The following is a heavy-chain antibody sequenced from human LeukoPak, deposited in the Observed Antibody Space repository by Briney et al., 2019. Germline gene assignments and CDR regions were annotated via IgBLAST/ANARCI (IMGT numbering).Heavy chain of an antibody. V-gene: IGHV3-30*18. CDR1: GFMFSNYA. CDR3: AKDQGYSYGYVSY. J-gene: IGHJ4*02. D-gene: IGHD5-18*01. CDR2: ISYDGSNK. Sequence: GGSLRLSCVASGFMFSNYAMHWVRQAPGKGLEWVAVISYDGSNKYYADSVKGRFTISRDNSKNTLYLQMNSLRPEDTAVYYCAKDQGYSYGYVSYWGQGTLVTVSS.